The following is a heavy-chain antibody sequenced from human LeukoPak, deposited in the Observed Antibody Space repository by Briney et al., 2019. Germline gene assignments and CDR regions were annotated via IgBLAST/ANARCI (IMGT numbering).Heavy chain of an antibody. D-gene: IGHD3-22*01. CDR2: IIPIFGTA. CDR1: GGAFSSYA. V-gene: IGHV1-69*01. Sequence: GSSVKVSCKASGGAFSSYAISWVRQAPGQGLEWMGGIIPIFGTANYAQKFQGRVTITADESTSTAYMELSSLKSEDTAVYYCARSTMIANNYFDYWGQGTLVTVSS. J-gene: IGHJ4*02. CDR3: ARSTMIANNYFDY.